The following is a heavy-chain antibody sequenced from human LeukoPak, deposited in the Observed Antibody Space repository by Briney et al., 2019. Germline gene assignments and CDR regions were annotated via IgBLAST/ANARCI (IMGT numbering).Heavy chain of an antibody. J-gene: IGHJ4*02. CDR2: IHYSGST. D-gene: IGHD3-10*01. Sequence: SETLSLTCTVSGGSVSRGSYYWRWIRQPPGKGLEWIGYIHYSGSTNYNPSLKSRVTISVDTSKNQFSLKLSSATAADTAIYYCARDSLGYYYGSGSYRNFDYWGQGTLVTVSS. CDR3: ARDSLGYYYGSGSYRNFDY. CDR1: GGSVSRGSYY. V-gene: IGHV4-61*01.